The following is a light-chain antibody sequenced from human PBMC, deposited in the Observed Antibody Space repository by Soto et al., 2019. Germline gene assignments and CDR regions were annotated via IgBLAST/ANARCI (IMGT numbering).Light chain of an antibody. V-gene: IGLV1-44*01. CDR3: AAWDDSLSGWV. Sequence: QSVLTQPPSASATPGQRVTISCSGSSSNIGSNTVNWYQQLPGTAPKLLIYTNNQRPSGVPDRFSGSKSGTSASLAISGLQSEDEADYYCAAWDDSLSGWVFGGGTQLTVL. J-gene: IGLJ3*02. CDR1: SSNIGSNT. CDR2: TNN.